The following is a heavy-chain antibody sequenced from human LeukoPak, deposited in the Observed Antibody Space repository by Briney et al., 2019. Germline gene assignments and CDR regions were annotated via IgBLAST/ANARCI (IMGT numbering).Heavy chain of an antibody. CDR2: IYPGDSDT. D-gene: IGHD2-2*01. Sequence: GEPLKISGKGSGYSFTSYWIGGVRQMPGKGLEWMGIIYPGDSDTRYSPSFQGQVTISADKSISTAYLQWSSLKASDTAMYYCARIPTPAAMVDYWGQGTLVTVSS. V-gene: IGHV5-51*01. J-gene: IGHJ4*02. CDR3: ARIPTPAAMVDY. CDR1: GYSFTSYW.